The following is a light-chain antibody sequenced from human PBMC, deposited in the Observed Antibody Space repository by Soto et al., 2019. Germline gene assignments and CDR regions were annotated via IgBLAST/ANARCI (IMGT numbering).Light chain of an antibody. CDR2: EVS. Sequence: QSVLTQPASVSGSPGQSITIPCTVTSSDVGGYNYVSWYQQHPGKAPKLMIYEVSNRPSGVSNRFSGSKSGNTAPLTISGLQAEDEADYYCSSYTSSSTSFGTGTKVTVL. CDR3: SSYTSSSTS. V-gene: IGLV2-14*01. CDR1: SSDVGGYNY. J-gene: IGLJ1*01.